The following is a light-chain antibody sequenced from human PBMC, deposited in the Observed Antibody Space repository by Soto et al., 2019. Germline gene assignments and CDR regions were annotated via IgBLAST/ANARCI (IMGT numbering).Light chain of an antibody. CDR1: SSNIGSNT. CDR3: AAWDGSLNGWV. V-gene: IGLV1-44*01. CDR2: SND. J-gene: IGLJ2*01. Sequence: QSVLTQAPSASGTPGQRVTISCSGSSSNIGSNTVSWYQQVPGTAPKLLIYSNDQRPSGVPDRFSGSKSGTSASLAIGGLQSEDEADYYSAAWDGSLNGWVFGGGTKVTVL.